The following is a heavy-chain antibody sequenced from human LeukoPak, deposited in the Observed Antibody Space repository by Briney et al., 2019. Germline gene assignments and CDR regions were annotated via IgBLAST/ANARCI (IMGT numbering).Heavy chain of an antibody. CDR3: ARGQRRLQDY. Sequence: SETLSLTCTVSGRSVSSDSYSWTWIRQPPGKGLEWIGYIYYSGSTNYNPSLNSLVNISLDTSKSQISLKLSSVTAADAAVYYCARGQRRLQDYWGQGTLVSVSS. V-gene: IGHV4-61*01. J-gene: IGHJ4*02. CDR1: GRSVSSDSYS. CDR2: IYYSGST.